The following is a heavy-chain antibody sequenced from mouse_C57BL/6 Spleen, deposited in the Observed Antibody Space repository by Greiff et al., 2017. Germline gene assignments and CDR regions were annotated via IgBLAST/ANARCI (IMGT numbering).Heavy chain of an antibody. J-gene: IGHJ4*01. CDR1: GYTFTEYT. V-gene: IGHV1-62-2*01. CDR3: ARHEEGYCGSSYDYAMDY. CDR2: FYPGSGSI. Sequence: QVQLQQSGAELVKPGASVKLSCKASGYTFTEYTIHWVKQRSGQGLEWIGWFYPGSGSITYTEKFKDKATLTADKSSSTVYMELSRLTSEDSAVYFCARHEEGYCGSSYDYAMDYWGQGTSVTVSS. D-gene: IGHD1-1*01.